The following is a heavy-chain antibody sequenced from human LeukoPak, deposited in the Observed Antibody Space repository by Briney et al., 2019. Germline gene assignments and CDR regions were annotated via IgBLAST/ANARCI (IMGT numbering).Heavy chain of an antibody. V-gene: IGHV4-59*01. J-gene: IGHJ4*02. CDR1: GGSTSNYY. CDR2: IYHSGST. CDR3: ARRRDYFDY. Sequence: SETLPLTCTVSGGSTSNYYWGWIRQPPGKGLEWIGYIYHSGSTKYNPFLKSRVTISIDTSKHQFSLKLSSVTAADTAMYYCARRRDYFDYWGQGTLVTVSP.